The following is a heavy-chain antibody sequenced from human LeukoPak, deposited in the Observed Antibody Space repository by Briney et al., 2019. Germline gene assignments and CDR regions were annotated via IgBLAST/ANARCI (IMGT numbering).Heavy chain of an antibody. D-gene: IGHD2-8*01. V-gene: IGHV4-39*07. J-gene: IGHJ4*02. CDR3: SRENGAFSPFGY. CDR2: IYYSGNT. Sequence: PSETLSLTCTVSGDSIINTNYYWGWIRQPPGKGLQWIGLIYYSGNTYYNPSLQSRVTISVNTSKNQFSLRLNSVTAADTAVYYCSRENGAFSPFGYWGQGTLVTVLS. CDR1: GDSIINTNYY.